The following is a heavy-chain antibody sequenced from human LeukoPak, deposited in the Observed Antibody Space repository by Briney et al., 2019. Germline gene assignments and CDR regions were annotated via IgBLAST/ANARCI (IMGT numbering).Heavy chain of an antibody. Sequence: GGSLRLSCAASGFTFTSYAMSWVRQAPGKGLEWVSAISGSGGSTYYADSVKGRFTISRDNSKNTPYLQMNSLRAEDTAVYYCAKDPRRWELGDYWGQGTLVTVSS. CDR1: GFTFTSYA. CDR2: ISGSGGST. V-gene: IGHV3-23*01. CDR3: AKDPRRWELGDY. D-gene: IGHD1-26*01. J-gene: IGHJ4*02.